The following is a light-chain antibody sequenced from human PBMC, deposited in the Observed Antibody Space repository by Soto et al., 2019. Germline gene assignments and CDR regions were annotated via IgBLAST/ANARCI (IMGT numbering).Light chain of an antibody. J-gene: IGKJ5*01. V-gene: IGKV3-11*01. Sequence: ETVLTQSPATLSLSPGERATLSCRASQSVSRFLAWYQQKPGQAPRLLIYDASNRATGIPARFSGSGSGTDFTLTISSLEPEDFAVYYCQQRGNWPPITFGQGTRLDIQ. CDR3: QQRGNWPPIT. CDR2: DAS. CDR1: QSVSRF.